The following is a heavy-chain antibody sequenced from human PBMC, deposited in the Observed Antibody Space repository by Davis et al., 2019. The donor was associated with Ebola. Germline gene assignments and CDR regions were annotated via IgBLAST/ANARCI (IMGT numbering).Heavy chain of an antibody. V-gene: IGHV3-7*01. D-gene: IGHD2-15*01. Sequence: PGGSLRLSCAASGFTFSSYSMNWVRQAPGKGLEWVANIKQDGSEKYYVDSVKGRFTISRDNAKNTLYLQMNNLRAEDTAVYYCARAPVVAATPALFRGTGTINWFDPWGQGTLVTVSS. CDR3: ARAPVVAATPALFRGTGTINWFDP. CDR2: IKQDGSEK. J-gene: IGHJ5*02. CDR1: GFTFSSYS.